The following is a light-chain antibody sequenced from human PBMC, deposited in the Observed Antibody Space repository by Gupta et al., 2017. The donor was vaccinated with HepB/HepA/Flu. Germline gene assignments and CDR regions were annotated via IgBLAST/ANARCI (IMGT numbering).Light chain of an antibody. J-gene: IGLJ3*02. CDR1: SSNIGAGYD. Sequence: VLTQPPSVSGAPGQRVTISCTGSSSNIGAGYDVHWYQHLPGAAPKLLIYGNNNRPSGVPDRFSGSKSGTSASLAITGLQAEDDADYYCQSYDSTLSGWVFGGGTKLTVL. CDR2: GNN. V-gene: IGLV1-40*01. CDR3: QSYDSTLSGWV.